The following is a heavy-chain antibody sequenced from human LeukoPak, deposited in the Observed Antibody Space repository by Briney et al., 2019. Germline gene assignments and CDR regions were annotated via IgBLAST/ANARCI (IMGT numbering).Heavy chain of an antibody. Sequence: PSQTLSLTCTVSGGSISSGGYYWSWIRQHPGKGLEWIGYIYYSGSTYYNPSLKSRVTISVDTSKNQFSLKLSSVTAADTVVYYCARDTRDYYDSSGYYYYYYGMDVWGQGTTVTVSS. CDR3: ARDTRDYYDSSGYYYYYYGMDV. V-gene: IGHV4-31*03. CDR2: IYYSGST. J-gene: IGHJ6*02. CDR1: GGSISSGGYY. D-gene: IGHD3-22*01.